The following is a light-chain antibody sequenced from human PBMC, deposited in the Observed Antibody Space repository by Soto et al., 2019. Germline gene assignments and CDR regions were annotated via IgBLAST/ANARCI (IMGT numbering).Light chain of an antibody. CDR2: EGS. J-gene: IGLJ1*01. CDR3: CSYAGTSTPYV. Sequence: VLTQPASVSGSPGQSITISCTGTSSDVGTYNLVSWYQQHPDKAPKLMIYEGSKRPSGLSNRFSGSKSGNTASLTISGLQAEDEADYYCCSYAGTSTPYVFGTGTKVTVL. CDR1: SSDVGTYNL. V-gene: IGLV2-23*01.